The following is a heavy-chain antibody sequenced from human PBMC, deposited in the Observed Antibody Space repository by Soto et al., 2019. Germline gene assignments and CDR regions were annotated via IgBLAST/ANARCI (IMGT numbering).Heavy chain of an antibody. J-gene: IGHJ5*02. Sequence: QVQLVQSGAEVKKPGSSVKVSCKASGGTLRSYSISWVRQAPGQGLEWMGGIIPIFGTANYAQKFQGRVTIIADESPSTAYMELTNLKSEDTAVYYCARSRLGRKSPSYNWFDPWGQGTLVTVSS. CDR2: IIPIFGTA. CDR3: ARSRLGRKSPSYNWFDP. V-gene: IGHV1-69*01. CDR1: GGTLRSYS.